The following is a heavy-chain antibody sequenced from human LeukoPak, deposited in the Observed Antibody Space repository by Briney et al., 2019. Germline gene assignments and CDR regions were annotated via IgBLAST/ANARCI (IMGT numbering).Heavy chain of an antibody. CDR3: AKDMGSSWTCLDY. V-gene: IGHV3-43*01. D-gene: IGHD6-13*01. J-gene: IGHJ4*02. CDR1: GFSFDDYT. Sequence: PGGSLRLSCAASGFSFDDYTMHWVRQAPGKGLEWVSLISWDGGRTYYADSVKGRFTISRDNSKNSLYLQMNSLKTEDNALYYCAKDMGSSWTCLDYWGQGTLVTVSS. CDR2: ISWDGGRT.